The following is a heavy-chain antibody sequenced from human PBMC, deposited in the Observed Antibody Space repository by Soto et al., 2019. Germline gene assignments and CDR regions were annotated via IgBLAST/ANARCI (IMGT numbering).Heavy chain of an antibody. V-gene: IGHV3-33*01. D-gene: IGHD3-16*01. Sequence: QVQLVESGGDVVQPGRSLRLSCAASGFTFSHYGLHWVRQTPGKGLEWVAVIWDDGNKKFYADSVKGRFTISRDNSENMLYLQMNRPRAEDTAVYFCVRGGNAAGAFDIWGQGTMVTVFS. CDR1: GFTFSHYG. CDR3: VRGGNAAGAFDI. J-gene: IGHJ3*02. CDR2: IWDDGNKK.